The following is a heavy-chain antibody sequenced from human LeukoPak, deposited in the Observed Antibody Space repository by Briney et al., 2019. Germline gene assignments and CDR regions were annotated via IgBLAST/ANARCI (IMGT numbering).Heavy chain of an antibody. CDR1: GGSISSSSYY. CDR3: ARGAYSYGYSSFDY. D-gene: IGHD5-18*01. J-gene: IGHJ4*02. Sequence: SETLSLTCTVSGGSISSSSYYWGWVRQPPGKGLEWIGSIYYSGSTYYTPSLKSRVTISVDTSKNQFSLKLSSVTAADTAVYYCARGAYSYGYSSFDYWGQGTLVTVSS. V-gene: IGHV4-39*07. CDR2: IYYSGST.